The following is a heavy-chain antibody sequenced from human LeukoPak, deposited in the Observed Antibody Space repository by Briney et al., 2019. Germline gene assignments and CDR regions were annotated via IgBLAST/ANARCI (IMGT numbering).Heavy chain of an antibody. CDR2: IRYDGGNT. CDR1: GFIFSNYA. Sequence: PGGSLRLSCAASGFIFSNYAMQWVRQAPDMGLEWVAFIRYDGGNTYYADSVKGRFTISRNNSKNTMYLQMNSLRAEDTAMYYCARDRRDGYNVLDYWGQGTLVTVSS. CDR3: ARDRRDGYNVLDY. V-gene: IGHV3-30*02. D-gene: IGHD5-24*01. J-gene: IGHJ4*02.